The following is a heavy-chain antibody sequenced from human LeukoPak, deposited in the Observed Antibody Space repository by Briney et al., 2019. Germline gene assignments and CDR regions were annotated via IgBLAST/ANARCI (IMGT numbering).Heavy chain of an antibody. CDR3: AKGATGQWDLDY. Sequence: PGGSLRLSCAASGFTFSSYGMHWVRQAPGKGLEWVSAISGSGGSTYYADSVKGRFTISTDNSKNTLYLQMNSLRAEDTAVYYCAKGATGQWDLDYWGQGTLVTVSS. CDR2: ISGSGGST. CDR1: GFTFSSYG. J-gene: IGHJ4*02. D-gene: IGHD1-26*01. V-gene: IGHV3-23*01.